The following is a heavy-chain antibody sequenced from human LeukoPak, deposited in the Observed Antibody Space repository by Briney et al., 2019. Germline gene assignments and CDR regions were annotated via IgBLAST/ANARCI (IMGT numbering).Heavy chain of an antibody. D-gene: IGHD2-8*01. CDR2: ISSSSSYI. CDR3: GRDNGVADFDY. Sequence: GGSLRLSCAASGFTFSSYSMNWVRHAPGKGLEWVSSISSSSSYIYYADSVKGRFTISRDNAKNSLYLKMNRLRAEDAAVYYCGRDNGVADFDYWGQGTLVTVPS. J-gene: IGHJ4*02. CDR1: GFTFSSYS. V-gene: IGHV3-21*01.